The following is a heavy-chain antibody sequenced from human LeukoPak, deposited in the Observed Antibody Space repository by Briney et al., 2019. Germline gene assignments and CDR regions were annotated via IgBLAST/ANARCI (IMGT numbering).Heavy chain of an antibody. D-gene: IGHD1-1*01. CDR1: EFTFTTYG. V-gene: IGHV3-33*01. CDR3: ARDWKTNSFDY. CDR2: IYYDGSNI. J-gene: IGHJ4*02. Sequence: GGSLRLSCAASEFTFTTYGMHWVRQAPGKGLEWVAFIYYDGSNIYYADYVKGRFTISRDISKNTLYLQMASLRAEDTAIYYCARDWKTNSFDYWGQGTLVTVSS.